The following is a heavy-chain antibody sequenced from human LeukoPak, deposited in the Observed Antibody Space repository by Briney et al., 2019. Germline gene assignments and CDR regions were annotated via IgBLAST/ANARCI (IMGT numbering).Heavy chain of an antibody. J-gene: IGHJ4*02. D-gene: IGHD3-22*01. V-gene: IGHV1-18*01. CDR2: ISAYNGNT. CDR1: GYTFTSYG. Sequence: ASVKVSCKASGYTFTSYGISWVRQAPGQGLEWMGWISAYNGNTNYAQKLQGRVTMTTDTSTSTAYMELSSLRSEDTAVHYCASSDYDSSGYYYPCCFDYWGQGTLVTVSS. CDR3: ASSDYDSSGYYYPCCFDY.